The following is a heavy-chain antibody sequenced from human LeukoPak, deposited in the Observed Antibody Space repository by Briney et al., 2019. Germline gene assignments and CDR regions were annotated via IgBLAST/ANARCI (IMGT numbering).Heavy chain of an antibody. V-gene: IGHV3-30*01. CDR3: AGSPKYSSSWYEYFQH. CDR1: GFTFSSYA. Sequence: GGSLRLSCAASGFTFSSYAMHWVRQAPGKGLEWVAAISHDGSNKYHADSVKGRFTISRDNSKNTVYLQMNSLRAEDTAVYFCAGSPKYSSSWYEYFQHWGQGTLSPSPQ. J-gene: IGHJ1*01. CDR2: ISHDGSNK. D-gene: IGHD6-13*01.